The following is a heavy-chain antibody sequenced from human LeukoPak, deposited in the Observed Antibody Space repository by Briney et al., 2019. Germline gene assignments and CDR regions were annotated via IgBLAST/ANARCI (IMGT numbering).Heavy chain of an antibody. V-gene: IGHV1-2*02. CDR1: GYTFTDYY. Sequence: AASVKVSCKTSGYTFTDYYIHWVRQAPGQGLGWMGWINPNSGETNSAQKFQGRVTMTGDMAIRTAYMALSRLTSDDTAVYYCATDRDYSNTERGFDYWGQGTLVTVSS. D-gene: IGHD4-11*01. CDR3: ATDRDYSNTERGFDY. CDR2: INPNSGET. J-gene: IGHJ4*02.